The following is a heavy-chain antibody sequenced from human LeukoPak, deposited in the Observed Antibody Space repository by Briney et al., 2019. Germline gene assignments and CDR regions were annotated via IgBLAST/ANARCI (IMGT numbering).Heavy chain of an antibody. D-gene: IGHD2-15*01. CDR2: INAGNGNT. CDR1: GYTFTSYA. Sequence: ASVKVSCKASGYTFTSYAMHWVRQAPGQRLEWMGWINAGNGNTKYSQKFQGRVTITRDTSASTAYMELSRLRFDDTAVYYCARGGQRMGYCSGGSCPNWFDPWGQGTLVTVSS. V-gene: IGHV1-3*01. CDR3: ARGGQRMGYCSGGSCPNWFDP. J-gene: IGHJ5*02.